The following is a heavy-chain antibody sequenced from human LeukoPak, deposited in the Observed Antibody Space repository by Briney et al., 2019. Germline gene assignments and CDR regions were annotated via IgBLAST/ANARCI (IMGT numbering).Heavy chain of an antibody. CDR2: IYRDGSGT. D-gene: IGHD3-10*02. J-gene: IGHJ4*02. V-gene: IGHV3-74*01. CDR1: RFTFSTYW. Sequence: GGSLRLPCAASRFTFSTYWMHWLRQAPGKGLVWVSRIYRDGSGTIYADSVKGRFPISRDNAKNTLYLQMNSLRAEDTAVYYCARDRNYVPDYWGQGTLVTVSS. CDR3: ARDRNYVPDY.